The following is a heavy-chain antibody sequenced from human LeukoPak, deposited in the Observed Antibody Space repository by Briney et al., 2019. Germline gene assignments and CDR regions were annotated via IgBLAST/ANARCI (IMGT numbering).Heavy chain of an antibody. D-gene: IGHD3-10*01. CDR2: IYYSGST. J-gene: IGHJ4*02. Sequence: PSETLSLTCTVTGGAISSYYWSWIRQPPGKGLEWIGYIYYSGSTNYNPSLKSRVTISVDTSKNQFSLKLSSVTAADTAVYYCARAQYGSGSYYNDYWGQGTLVTVSS. V-gene: IGHV4-59*01. CDR3: ARAQYGSGSYYNDY. CDR1: GGAISSYY.